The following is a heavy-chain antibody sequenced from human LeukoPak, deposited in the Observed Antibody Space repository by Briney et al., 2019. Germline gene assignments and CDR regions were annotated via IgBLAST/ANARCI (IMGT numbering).Heavy chain of an antibody. J-gene: IGHJ5*02. V-gene: IGHV4-59*01. CDR2: IYYSGST. CDR3: ARVEGSMSLVDP. D-gene: IGHD1-1*01. CDR1: GGSISSYY. Sequence: SETLSLTCTVSGGSISSYYWGWIRQPPGKGLEWIGYIYYSGSTNYNPSLKSRVTISVDTSKNQFSLKLSSVTAADTAVYYCARVEGSMSLVDPGGQGTLVTVSS.